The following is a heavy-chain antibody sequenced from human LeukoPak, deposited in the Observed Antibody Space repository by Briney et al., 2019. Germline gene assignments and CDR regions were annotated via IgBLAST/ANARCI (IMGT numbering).Heavy chain of an antibody. CDR1: GFTFEDYA. CDR3: AKSDSSSWYVDYFYYLDV. J-gene: IGHJ6*03. CDR2: ISWDSGSV. D-gene: IGHD6-13*01. Sequence: GGSLRLSCAASGFTFEDYAMHWVRQAPGKGLEGVSGISWDSGSVGYADSLKGRFTISRDNAKNSLYLQLNSLRAEDTALYYCAKSDSSSWYVDYFYYLDVWGKGTTVTVSS. V-gene: IGHV3-9*01.